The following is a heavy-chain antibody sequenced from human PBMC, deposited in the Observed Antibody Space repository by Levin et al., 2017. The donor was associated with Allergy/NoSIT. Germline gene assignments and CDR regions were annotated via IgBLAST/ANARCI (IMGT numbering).Heavy chain of an antibody. CDR2: ISTHNGNT. CDR1: GYTFKNYG. V-gene: IGHV1-18*01. J-gene: IGHJ6*03. CDR3: ARFVVTTVSYFCVDV. D-gene: IGHD2-2*01. Sequence: ASVKVSCKASGYTFKNYGISWVRQAPGQGLEWMGWISTHNGNTNYAQSFQGRVTMTTDTSTSTADMELRSLISDDTAVYYCARFVVTTVSYFCVDVWGKGTTVAVSS.